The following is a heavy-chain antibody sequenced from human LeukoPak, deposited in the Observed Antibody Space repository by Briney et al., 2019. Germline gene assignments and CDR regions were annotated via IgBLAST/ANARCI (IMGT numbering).Heavy chain of an antibody. D-gene: IGHD1-26*01. CDR1: GFTFSSYA. J-gene: IGHJ6*02. CDR3: IRGAASGSYYGFDV. CDR2: IRSKANNYAT. V-gene: IGHV3-73*01. Sequence: GGSLRLSCSASGFTFSSYAMHWVRQASGKGLEWVGRIRSKANNYATAYATSVKGRFTLSRDDSKNTAYLQMNSLKTEDTAVYYCIRGAASGSYYGFDVWGQGATVTVSS.